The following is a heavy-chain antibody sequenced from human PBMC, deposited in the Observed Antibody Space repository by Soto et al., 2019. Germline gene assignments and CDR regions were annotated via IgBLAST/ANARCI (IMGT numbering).Heavy chain of an antibody. CDR1: GFTFSNAW. V-gene: IGHV3-15*01. Sequence: GGSLRLSCAASGFTFSNAWMSWVRQAPGKGLEWVGRIKSKTDGGTTDYAAPVKGRFTISREDSKNTRFLQMKSLETEDTAVYYCTTDRMTWSYDRYYMDVWGKGTTVTVSS. D-gene: IGHD3-16*01. CDR3: TTDRMTWSYDRYYMDV. J-gene: IGHJ6*03. CDR2: IKSKTDGGTT.